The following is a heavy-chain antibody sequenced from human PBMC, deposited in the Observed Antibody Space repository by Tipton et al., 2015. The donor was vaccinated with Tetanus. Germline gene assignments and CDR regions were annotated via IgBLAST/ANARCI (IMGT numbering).Heavy chain of an antibody. CDR3: ATTTGGTTGTTTNYYYGMDV. D-gene: IGHD1-1*01. V-gene: IGHV1-69*06. CDR2: IIPIFGTA. J-gene: IGHJ6*02. Sequence: QLVQSGAEVKKPGSSVKVSCKASGGTFSSYAISWVRQAPGQGLEWMGGIIPIFGTANYAQKFQGRVTITADKSTSTAYMELSSLRSEDTAVYYCATTTGGTTGTTTNYYYGMDVWGQGTTVTVSS. CDR1: GGTFSSYA.